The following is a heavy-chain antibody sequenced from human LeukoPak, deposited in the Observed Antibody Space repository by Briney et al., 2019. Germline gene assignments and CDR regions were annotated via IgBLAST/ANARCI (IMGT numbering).Heavy chain of an antibody. J-gene: IGHJ4*02. CDR3: ASTPLIAVAGIGDYYFDY. D-gene: IGHD6-19*01. CDR2: INTNTGNP. CDR1: GYTFTSYA. V-gene: IGHV7-4-1*02. Sequence: ASVKVSCKASGYTFTSYAMNWVRQAPGQGLEWMGWINTNTGNPTYAQGFTGRFVFSLDTSVSTAYLQISSLKAEDTAVYYCASTPLIAVAGIGDYYFDYWGQGTLVTVSS.